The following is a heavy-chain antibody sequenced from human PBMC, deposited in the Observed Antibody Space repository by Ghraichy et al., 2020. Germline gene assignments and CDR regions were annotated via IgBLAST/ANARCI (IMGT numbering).Heavy chain of an antibody. CDR1: GGSFSGYY. Sequence: SETLSLTCAVYGGSFSGYYWSWIRQPPGKGLEWIGEINHSGSTNYNPSLKSRVTISVDTSKNQFSLKLSSVTAADTAVYYCARRYSSSWQRVRTVTPYWYFDLWGRGTLVTVSS. D-gene: IGHD6-13*01. CDR2: INHSGST. V-gene: IGHV4-34*01. J-gene: IGHJ2*01. CDR3: ARRYSSSWQRVRTVTPYWYFDL.